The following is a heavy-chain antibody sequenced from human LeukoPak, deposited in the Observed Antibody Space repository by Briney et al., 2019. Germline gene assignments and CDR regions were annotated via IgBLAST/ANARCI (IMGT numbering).Heavy chain of an antibody. J-gene: IGHJ3*02. D-gene: IGHD6-13*01. CDR2: IFYSGGT. Sequence: TSETLSLTCTVSGGSISSYFWSWIRQPPGKGLEWIGFIFYSGGTNYNPYLKSRVTISVDTSKNQFSLKLSSVTAADTAVYYCARAWEQQLVQGAFDIWGQGTLVTVSS. CDR3: ARAWEQQLVQGAFDI. V-gene: IGHV4-59*01. CDR1: GGSISSYF.